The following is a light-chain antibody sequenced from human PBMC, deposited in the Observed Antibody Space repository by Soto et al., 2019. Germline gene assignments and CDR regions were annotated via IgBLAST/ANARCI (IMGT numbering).Light chain of an antibody. CDR1: QSVSTF. CDR3: QQRSSWRVT. Sequence: EIVLTQFPSTLSFSPWERSTLSCRASQSVSTFLAWYQQKPGQAPRLVVYDASKRATGIPARFSGSGSGTDFTLTISSLEPEEFAVYYCQQRSSWRVTFGGGTKVDIK. V-gene: IGKV3-11*01. J-gene: IGKJ4*01. CDR2: DAS.